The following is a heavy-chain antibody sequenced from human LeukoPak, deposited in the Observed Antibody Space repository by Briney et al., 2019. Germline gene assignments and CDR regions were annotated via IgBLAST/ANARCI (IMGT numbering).Heavy chain of an antibody. J-gene: IGHJ4*02. Sequence: PGGSLRLSCAASGFTFSSYSMSWVRQAPGKGLEWVSAISGSGATTYYADSVKGRFTISRDNAKNTLYLQMNNLRAEDTAMYYCARDRYPAAREFDYWGQGTLVTVSS. V-gene: IGHV3-23*01. CDR1: GFTFSSYS. CDR3: ARDRYPAAREFDY. D-gene: IGHD2-2*01. CDR2: ISGSGATT.